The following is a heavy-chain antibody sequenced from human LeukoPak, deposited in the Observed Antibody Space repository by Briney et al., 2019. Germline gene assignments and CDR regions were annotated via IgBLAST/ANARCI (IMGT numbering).Heavy chain of an antibody. Sequence: GASVKVSCKASGGTFSSYAISWVRQAPGQGLEWMGGIIPIFGTANYAQKFQSRVTITADESTSTAYMELSSLRSEDTAVYYCARGGMMYYYDSSGSTDAFDIWGQGTMVTVSS. CDR2: IIPIFGTA. CDR3: ARGGMMYYYDSSGSTDAFDI. CDR1: GGTFSSYA. V-gene: IGHV1-69*13. J-gene: IGHJ3*02. D-gene: IGHD3-22*01.